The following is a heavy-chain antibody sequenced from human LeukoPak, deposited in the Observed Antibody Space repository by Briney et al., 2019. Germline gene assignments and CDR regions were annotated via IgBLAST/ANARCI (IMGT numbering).Heavy chain of an antibody. CDR2: INHSGST. V-gene: IGHV4-34*01. J-gene: IGHJ4*02. CDR1: GGSFSGYS. Sequence: SETLSLTCGVYGGSFSGYSWSWIRQPPGKGLEWIGEINHSGSTNYNPSLKSRVTISVDTSKNQFSLKLSSVTAADTAVYYCARVEGSSGYYYFDYWGQGTLVTVSS. D-gene: IGHD3-22*01. CDR3: ARVEGSSGYYYFDY.